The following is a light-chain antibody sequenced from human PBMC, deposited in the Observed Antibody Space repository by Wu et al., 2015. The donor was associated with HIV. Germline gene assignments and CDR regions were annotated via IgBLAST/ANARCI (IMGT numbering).Light chain of an antibody. Sequence: EIVLTQSPGTLSVSPGERATLSCRASQTVSDSNLAWYQQKRGQAPRLLIYDTFNRATGVPDRFSGSGSGTDFTLTISRLEPEDFAVYYCHQYGRSPYTFGQGTNLEIK. J-gene: IGKJ2*01. CDR3: HQYGRSPYT. V-gene: IGKV3-20*01. CDR2: DTF. CDR1: QTVSDSN.